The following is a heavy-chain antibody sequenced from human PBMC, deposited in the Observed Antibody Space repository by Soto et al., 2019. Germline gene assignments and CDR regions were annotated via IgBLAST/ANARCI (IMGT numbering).Heavy chain of an antibody. D-gene: IGHD2-15*01. CDR1: GGSISSYY. CDR3: ARDPYCSGGSCYSSAPFDWFDP. Sequence: SETLSLTCTVSGGSISSYYWSWIRQPAGKGLEWIGRIYTSGSTNYNPSLKSRVTMSVDTSKNQFSLKLSSVTAADTAVYYCARDPYCSGGSCYSSAPFDWFDPWGQGTLDTVSS. V-gene: IGHV4-4*07. J-gene: IGHJ5*02. CDR2: IYTSGST.